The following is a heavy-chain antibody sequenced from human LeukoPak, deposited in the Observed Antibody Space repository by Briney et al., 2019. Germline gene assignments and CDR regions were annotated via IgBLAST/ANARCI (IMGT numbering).Heavy chain of an antibody. D-gene: IGHD2-2*01. CDR2: ISSSGRTI. J-gene: IGHJ6*02. CDR1: GSTFSSYE. Sequence: GGSLRLSCAASGSTFSSYEMNWVRQAPGKGLEWVSYISSSGRTIYYADSVKGRFTISRDNAKNSLYLQMNSLRAEDTAVYYCARRKVVSAYYYGMDVWGQGTTVTVSS. CDR3: ARRKVVSAYYYGMDV. V-gene: IGHV3-48*03.